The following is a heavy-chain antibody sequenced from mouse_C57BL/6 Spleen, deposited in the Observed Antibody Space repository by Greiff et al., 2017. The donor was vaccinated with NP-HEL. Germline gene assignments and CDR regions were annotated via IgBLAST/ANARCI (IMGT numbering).Heavy chain of an antibody. D-gene: IGHD1-1*01. CDR1: GFTFSSYA. CDR2: ISDGGSYT. CDR3: ASTTVVRFDY. V-gene: IGHV5-4*01. Sequence: EVQLVESGGGLVKPGGSLKLSCAASGFTFSSYAMSWVRQTPEKRLEWVATISDGGSYTYYPDNVKGRFTISRDNAKNNLYLQMSHLKSEDTAMYYCASTTVVRFDYWGQGTTLTVSS. J-gene: IGHJ2*01.